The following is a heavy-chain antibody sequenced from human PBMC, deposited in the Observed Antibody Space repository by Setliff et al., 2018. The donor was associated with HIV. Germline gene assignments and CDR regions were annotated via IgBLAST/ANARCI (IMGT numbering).Heavy chain of an antibody. D-gene: IGHD2-8*02. CDR3: ASGYCTAGACSRAFET. Sequence: PGGSLRLSCAASGFTFNMYTMAWVRQAPGKGLEWVSSISRASTSICYADSVKGRFTISRDNAKNSLYLQMNSLRTEDTAIYYCASGYCTAGACSRAFETWGQGTMVTVSS. J-gene: IGHJ3*02. CDR1: GFTFNMYT. CDR2: ISRASTSI. V-gene: IGHV3-21*04.